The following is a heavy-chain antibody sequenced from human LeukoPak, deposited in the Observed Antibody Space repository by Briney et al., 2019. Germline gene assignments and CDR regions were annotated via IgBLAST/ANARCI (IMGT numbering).Heavy chain of an antibody. D-gene: IGHD3-22*01. CDR3: ARVGSTDSPHAFDI. CDR2: INSDGSRT. CDR1: GFTFSSYW. V-gene: IGHV3-74*01. Sequence: GGSPRVSCAASGFTFSSYWMDWVRQAPGKGLVWVSGINSDGSRTRYAESVKGRFTISRDNAKNTLYLQMNSLRAEDTAVYYCARVGSTDSPHAFDIWGQGTMVTVSS. J-gene: IGHJ3*02.